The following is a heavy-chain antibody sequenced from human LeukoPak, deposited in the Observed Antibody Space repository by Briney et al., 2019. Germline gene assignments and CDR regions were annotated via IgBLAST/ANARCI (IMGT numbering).Heavy chain of an antibody. CDR2: ISWDGGST. D-gene: IGHD3-9*01. CDR3: ARVQAYDILTGRTNDY. J-gene: IGHJ4*02. V-gene: IGHV3-43*01. CDR1: GFTFDDYT. Sequence: GGSLRLSCAASGFTFDDYTMHWVRQAPGKGLEWVSLISWDGGSTYYADSVKGRFTISRDNAKNSLYLQMNSLRAEDTAVYYCARVQAYDILTGRTNDYWGQGTLVTVSS.